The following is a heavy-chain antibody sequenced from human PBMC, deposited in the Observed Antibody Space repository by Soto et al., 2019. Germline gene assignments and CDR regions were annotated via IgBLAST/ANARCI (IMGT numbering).Heavy chain of an antibody. CDR2: MNPGSGDT. CDR1: GCSFTNND. D-gene: IGHD3-10*01. V-gene: IGHV1-8*01. J-gene: IGHJ5*01. Sequence: ASVKVSCKASGCSFTNNDVSWVRQATGQGLEWMGWMNPGSGDTGYAQKFQGRVTMTRDISIATAYMELSSLSVEDTAVYYCATGSYGLGNYYTRAKGNWFDSWGQGTLVTVSS. CDR3: ATGSYGLGNYYTRAKGNWFDS.